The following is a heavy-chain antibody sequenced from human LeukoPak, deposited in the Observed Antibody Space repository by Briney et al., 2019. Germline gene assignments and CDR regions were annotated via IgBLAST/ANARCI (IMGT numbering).Heavy chain of an antibody. Sequence: GGSLRLSCAASGFAVSSNYMSWVRQAPGKGLEWVSVIYSGGSTYYADSVKGRFTISRDNSKNTLYLQMNSLRAEDTAVYYCARVGDGDHPGYFDYWGQGTLVTVSS. V-gene: IGHV3-53*01. D-gene: IGHD4-17*01. CDR3: ARVGDGDHPGYFDY. CDR1: GFAVSSNY. CDR2: IYSGGST. J-gene: IGHJ4*02.